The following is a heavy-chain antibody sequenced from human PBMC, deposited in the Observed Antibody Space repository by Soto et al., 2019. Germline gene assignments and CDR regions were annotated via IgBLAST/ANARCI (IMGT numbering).Heavy chain of an antibody. CDR3: ASQRGGEWGRRYCSNAGWYFRIDG. Sequence: GVSLRISCKGSGHSLTSYWIGWVRQMPGKGLEWMGIIYPGDSDTRYSPSFQGQVTISADKSISTAYLQWSSLKASDTAMYYCASQRGGEWGRRYCSNAGWYFRIDGCGQGITVTV. J-gene: IGHJ6*02. CDR1: GHSLTSYW. CDR2: IYPGDSDT. V-gene: IGHV5-51*01. D-gene: IGHD2-8*01.